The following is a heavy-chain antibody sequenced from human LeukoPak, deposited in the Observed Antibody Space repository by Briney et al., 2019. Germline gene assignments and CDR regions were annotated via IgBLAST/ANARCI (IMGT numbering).Heavy chain of an antibody. D-gene: IGHD6-6*01. CDR1: GASTSSSSDY. CDR3: ARYISSVGYFDS. Sequence: SETLSLTCSVSGASTSSSSDYWDWIRQPPGKGLEWIGRIYYSGSSYYNPSLKSRVTISVNTSNNQFSLKLSSVTAADTAVYYCARYISSVGYFDSWGQGTLVTVSS. J-gene: IGHJ4*02. V-gene: IGHV4-39*01. CDR2: IYYSGSS.